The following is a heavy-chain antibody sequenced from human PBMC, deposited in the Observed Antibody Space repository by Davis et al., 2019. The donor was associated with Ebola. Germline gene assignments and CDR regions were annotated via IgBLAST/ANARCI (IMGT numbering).Heavy chain of an antibody. CDR3: AKDEPLIYDFWSGYYDS. D-gene: IGHD3-3*01. CDR2: MSYDGSNE. J-gene: IGHJ4*02. V-gene: IGHV3-30*18. CDR1: GFTFSSYA. Sequence: PGGSLRLSCATSGFTFSSYAIHWVRQAPGKGLEWVAVMSYDGSNEYYADSVKGRFIISRDISKKTLYLQMNSLRAEDTAVYYCAKDEPLIYDFWSGYYDSWGPGTLVTVSS.